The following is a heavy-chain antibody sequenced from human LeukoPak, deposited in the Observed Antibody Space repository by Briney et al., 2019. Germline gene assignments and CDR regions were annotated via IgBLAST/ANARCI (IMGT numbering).Heavy chain of an antibody. V-gene: IGHV1-69*04. J-gene: IGHJ5*02. CDR1: GGAFSSDA. CDR2: IIPSLGIA. Sequence: SVKVSCKASGGAFSSDAISWVRQAPGQGLEWMGRIIPSLGIANYAQKFQGRVTITADKSTSTAYLELSSLRSEDTAVYYCARAAYCGGDCYSNWFDPWGQGTLVTVSS. CDR3: ARAAYCGGDCYSNWFDP. D-gene: IGHD2-21*02.